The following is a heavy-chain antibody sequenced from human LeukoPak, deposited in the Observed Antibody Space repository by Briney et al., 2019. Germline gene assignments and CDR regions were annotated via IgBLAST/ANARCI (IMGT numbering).Heavy chain of an antibody. CDR3: ARWLPFRGVIVKDYFDY. J-gene: IGHJ4*02. CDR1: GGSISSYY. CDR2: IYYSGST. Sequence: SSETLSLTCTVSGGSISSYYWSWIRQPPGKGLEWIGYIYYSGSTNYNPSLKSRVTISVDTSKNQFSLKLSSVTAADTAVYYCARWLPFRGVIVKDYFDYWGQGTLVTVSS. V-gene: IGHV4-59*01. D-gene: IGHD3-16*02.